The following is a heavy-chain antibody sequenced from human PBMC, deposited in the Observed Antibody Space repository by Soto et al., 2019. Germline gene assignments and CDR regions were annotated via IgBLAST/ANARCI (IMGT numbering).Heavy chain of an antibody. CDR1: GYAFTTYG. J-gene: IGHJ4*02. CDR3: ARGRYGNY. V-gene: IGHV1-18*01. D-gene: IGHD1-1*01. Sequence: QVHLVQSGAEVKKPGASVKVSCKGSGYAFTTYGITWVRQAPGQGLEWMGWISAHNGNTNYAQKLQGRVTVTRDTSTSTAYMELRSLKSDDTAVYYCARGRYGNYWGQGALVTVSS. CDR2: ISAHNGNT.